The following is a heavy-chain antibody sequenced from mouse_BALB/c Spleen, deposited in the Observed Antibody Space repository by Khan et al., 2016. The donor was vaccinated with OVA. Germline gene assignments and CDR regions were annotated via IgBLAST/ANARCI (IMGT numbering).Heavy chain of an antibody. J-gene: IGHJ3*01. CDR2: IWGDGST. CDR1: GFSLTGYG. V-gene: IGHV2-6-7*01. CDR3: ARELRLGGFAF. Sequence: QMQLEESGPGLVAPSQSLSITCTVSGFSLTGYGVNWVRQPPGKGLEWPGMIWGDGSTDYNSVLKSRLSITKDNSKSQVFLKMNSLQTDDTARYYCARELRLGGFAFWGQGTLVTVSA. D-gene: IGHD1-2*01.